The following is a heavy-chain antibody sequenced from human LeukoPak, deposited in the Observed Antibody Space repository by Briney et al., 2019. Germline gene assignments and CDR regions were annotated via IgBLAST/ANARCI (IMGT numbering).Heavy chain of an antibody. CDR3: SKRSGYTAGWFFDF. Sequence: PWGSLKLSCAASGFSFSSYAMSWVRQAPGKGLEWVSSISRSGDNTYYAESAKGRFTFSSDNNKKTLFLQMNRLRADTMAVFFSSKRSGYTAGWFFDFWGQGTLVTVSS. D-gene: IGHD5-12*01. J-gene: IGHJ4*02. CDR1: GFSFSSYA. CDR2: ISRSGDNT. V-gene: IGHV3-23*01.